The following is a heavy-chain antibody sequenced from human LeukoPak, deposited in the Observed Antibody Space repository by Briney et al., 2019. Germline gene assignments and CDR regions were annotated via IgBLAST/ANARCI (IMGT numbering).Heavy chain of an antibody. J-gene: IGHJ5*02. CDR3: ARGENWFDP. CDR1: GYTFSTYY. Sequence: GASVKVSCKASGYTFSTYYMHWVRQAPGQGLEWMGWISAYNGNRNYAQNLQGRVTMTTDTSTSTVYMELRSLRSDDTAVYYCARGENWFDPWGQGTLVTVSS. CDR2: ISAYNGNR. V-gene: IGHV1-18*04.